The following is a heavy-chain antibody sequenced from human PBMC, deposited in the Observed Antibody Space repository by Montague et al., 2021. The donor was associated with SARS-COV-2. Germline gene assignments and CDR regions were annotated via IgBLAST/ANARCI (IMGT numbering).Heavy chain of an antibody. Sequence: SETLSLTCAFSGGSFIGYFWRCIRQPPGKGLAWIWVINHNVSAKHNPSRKSRVTISVDTSKNHFSLKVTSMTAADTAFYYCARLGDGVVPAPILGVGPFYSYSYMAVWGKGNTVTVS. CDR2: INHNVSA. CDR1: GGSFIGYF. CDR3: ARLGDGVVPAPILGVGPFYSYSYMAV. J-gene: IGHJ6*03. V-gene: IGHV4-34*01. D-gene: IGHD2-2*02.